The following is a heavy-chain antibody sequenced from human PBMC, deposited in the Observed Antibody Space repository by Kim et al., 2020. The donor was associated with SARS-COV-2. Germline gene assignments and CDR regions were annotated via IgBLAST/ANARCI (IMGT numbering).Heavy chain of an antibody. D-gene: IGHD3-10*01. CDR3: ARDNYYGSGMGYGMDV. V-gene: IGHV4-61*01. CDR1: GGSVSSDNYY. Sequence: SETLSLTCTVSGGSVSSDNYYWSWIRQPPGKGLEWIGYIYYSGSTNYNPSLKSRVTISVDTSKNQFSLKLGSVTAADTAVYYCARDNYYGSGMGYGMDVWGQGTTVTVSS. CDR2: IYYSGST. J-gene: IGHJ6*02.